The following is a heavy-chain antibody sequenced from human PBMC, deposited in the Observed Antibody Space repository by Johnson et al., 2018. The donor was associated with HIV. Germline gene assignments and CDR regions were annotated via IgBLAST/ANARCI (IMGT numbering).Heavy chain of an antibody. J-gene: IGHJ3*02. CDR1: GFTFGSYG. V-gene: IGHV3-30*02. D-gene: IGHD1-26*01. CDR3: AKSPLKVAAKGAFDI. Sequence: QVQLVESGGGVVQPGRSLRLSCAASGFTFGSYGMHWVRQAPGKGLEWVAVIRYDGSNKYYADSVKGRFTISRDNSKNTLYLQMNSLTHEDTAVYYCAKSPLKVAAKGAFDIWGQGTMVTVSS. CDR2: IRYDGSNK.